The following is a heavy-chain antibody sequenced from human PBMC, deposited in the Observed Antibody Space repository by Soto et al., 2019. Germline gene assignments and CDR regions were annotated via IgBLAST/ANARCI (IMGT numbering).Heavy chain of an antibody. CDR1: GGTFSSYA. CDR3: ARERGGRYPGPFDY. D-gene: IGHD3-16*01. Sequence: SVKVSCKASGGTFSSYAISWVRQAPGQGLEWMGGIIPIFGTANYAQKFQGRVTITADESTSTAYMELSSLRSEDTAVYYCARERGGRYPGPFDYWGQGTLVTVSS. V-gene: IGHV1-69*13. CDR2: IIPIFGTA. J-gene: IGHJ4*02.